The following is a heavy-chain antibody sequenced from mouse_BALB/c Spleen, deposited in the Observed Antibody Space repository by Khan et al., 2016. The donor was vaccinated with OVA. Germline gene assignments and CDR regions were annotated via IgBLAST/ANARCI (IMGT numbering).Heavy chain of an antibody. Sequence: VQLQESGPGLVKPSQSLSLTYTVTGYSITSDYAWNWIRQFPGNKLEWMGFISYSGNTTYNPSLKSRFSITRDTSKNQFFLQLNSVTTEDTATXYCARVYGGYFDYWGQGTTLTVSS. D-gene: IGHD2-10*02. CDR1: GYSITSDYA. V-gene: IGHV3-2*02. CDR3: ARVYGGYFDY. J-gene: IGHJ2*01. CDR2: ISYSGNT.